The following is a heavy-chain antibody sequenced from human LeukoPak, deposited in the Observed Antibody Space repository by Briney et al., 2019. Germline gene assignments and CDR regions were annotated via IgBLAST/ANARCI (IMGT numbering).Heavy chain of an antibody. CDR3: ARYLYRGNSGFVY. D-gene: IGHD4-23*01. CDR1: GVSINSYY. Sequence: XTXXLTCTVSGVSINSYYWNWLRQPPGKGLEWVGYISYSGYTNYNPSLKSRVTISVATSKNQFSLTLTSVTAADTAVYYCARYLYRGNSGFVYWGQGTLVTVSS. V-gene: IGHV4-59*01. J-gene: IGHJ4*02. CDR2: ISYSGYT.